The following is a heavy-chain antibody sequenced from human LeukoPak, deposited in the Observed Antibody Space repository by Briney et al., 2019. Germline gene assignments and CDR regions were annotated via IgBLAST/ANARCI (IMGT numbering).Heavy chain of an antibody. D-gene: IGHD6-19*01. Sequence: GGSLRLSCAASGFTFSDRAMSWVRQAPGKGLEWVSAISGSGGSTYYADSVKGRFTISRDNSKNTLFLQMNSPRADDTALYYCVKDWGYSSGQPHWGQGTLVTVSS. V-gene: IGHV3-23*01. CDR3: VKDWGYSSGQPH. CDR1: GFTFSDRA. CDR2: ISGSGGST. J-gene: IGHJ4*02.